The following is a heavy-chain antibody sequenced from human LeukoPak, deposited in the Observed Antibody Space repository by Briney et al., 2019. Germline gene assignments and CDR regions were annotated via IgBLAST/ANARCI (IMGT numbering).Heavy chain of an antibody. CDR3: ARVYPNYYDSSGYYAFDY. CDR2: ISSSSSYI. CDR1: GFTFSSYS. Sequence: GGSLRLSCAASGFTFSSYSMNWVRQAPGKGLDWVSSISSSSSYIYYADSVKGRFTISRDNAKNSLYLQMNSLRAEDTAVYYCARVYPNYYDSSGYYAFDYWGQGTLVTVSS. D-gene: IGHD3-22*01. J-gene: IGHJ4*02. V-gene: IGHV3-21*01.